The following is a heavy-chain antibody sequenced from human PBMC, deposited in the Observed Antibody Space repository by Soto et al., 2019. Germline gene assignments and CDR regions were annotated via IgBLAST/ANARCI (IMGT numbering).Heavy chain of an antibody. V-gene: IGHV4-61*01. CDR3: ARYYDSSGILTH. D-gene: IGHD3-22*01. J-gene: IGHJ4*02. CDR2: IYYSGST. CDR1: DYSIGSGYY. Sequence: SETLSLTCTVSDYSIGSGYYWSWIRQPPGKGLEWIGYIYYSGSTNYNPSLKSRVTISVDTSKNQFSLKLSSVTAADTAVYYCARYYDSSGILTHWGQGTLVTVSS.